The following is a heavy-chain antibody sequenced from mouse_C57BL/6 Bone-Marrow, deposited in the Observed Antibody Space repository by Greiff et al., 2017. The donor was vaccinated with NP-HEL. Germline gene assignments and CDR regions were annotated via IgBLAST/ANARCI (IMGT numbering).Heavy chain of an antibody. CDR2: INPYNGGT. CDR1: GYTFTDYY. J-gene: IGHJ2*01. V-gene: IGHV1-19*01. D-gene: IGHD1-3*01. Sequence: EVQLQQSGPVLVKPGASVKMSCKASGYTFTDYYMNWVKQSHGKSLEWIGVINPYNGGTSYNQKFKGKATLTVDKSSSTAYMELNSLTSEDSAVYYCARLGITVRFYYFDYWGQGTTLTVSS. CDR3: ARLGITVRFYYFDY.